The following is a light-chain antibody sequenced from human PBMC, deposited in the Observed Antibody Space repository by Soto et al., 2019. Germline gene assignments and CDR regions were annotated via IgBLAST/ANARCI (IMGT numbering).Light chain of an antibody. J-gene: IGKJ4*01. CDR1: QSVLYDTNNRNY. Sequence: DIVMTQSPDSLAVSLGERATINCKSSQSVLYDTNNRNYLAWYQQKPGQPTKLLIYWASTRESGVPDRFSGSGSGTDFTFTISGLQAEDVAVYYCQQYFGSPLTFGGGTKVEIK. CDR3: QQYFGSPLT. CDR2: WAS. V-gene: IGKV4-1*01.